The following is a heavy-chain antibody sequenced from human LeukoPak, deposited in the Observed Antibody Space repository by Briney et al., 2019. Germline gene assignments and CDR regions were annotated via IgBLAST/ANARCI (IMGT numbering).Heavy chain of an antibody. CDR2: IHNDGST. D-gene: IGHD3-3*02. J-gene: IGHJ4*02. CDR1: GFIVSNTY. Sequence: TGGSLRLSCAASGFIVSNTYMTWVRQAPGKGLEWVSVIHNDGSTYYAGSVKGQFTISRDNSKNMLFLRMNSLRVEDTAVYFCVSLARDYWGQGTLVSVSS. V-gene: IGHV3-53*01. CDR3: VSLARDY.